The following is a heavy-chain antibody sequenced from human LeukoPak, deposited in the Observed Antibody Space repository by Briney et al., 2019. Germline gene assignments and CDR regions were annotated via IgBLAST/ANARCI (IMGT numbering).Heavy chain of an antibody. CDR3: ANQGAPAPRGVNWFDP. CDR1: GFTFSSYA. D-gene: IGHD6-13*01. Sequence: GGSLRLSCAASGFTFSSYAMSWVRQAPGKGLEWVSAISGSGGSTYYADSVKGRFTISRDNSKNTLYLQMNSLRAEDTAVYYCANQGAPAPRGVNWFDPWGQGTLVTVSS. J-gene: IGHJ5*02. V-gene: IGHV3-23*01. CDR2: ISGSGGST.